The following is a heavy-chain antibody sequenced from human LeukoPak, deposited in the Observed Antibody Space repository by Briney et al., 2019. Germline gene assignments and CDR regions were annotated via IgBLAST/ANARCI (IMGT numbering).Heavy chain of an antibody. Sequence: SETLSLTCTVSGGSISSSSYYWGWIRQPPGKGLEWIGSIYYSGSTYYNPSLKSQVTISVDTSKNQFSLKLSSVTAADTAVYYCATIPAAMQYFQHWGQGTLVTVSS. D-gene: IGHD2-2*01. CDR3: ATIPAAMQYFQH. CDR2: IYYSGST. V-gene: IGHV4-39*01. CDR1: GGSISSSSYY. J-gene: IGHJ1*01.